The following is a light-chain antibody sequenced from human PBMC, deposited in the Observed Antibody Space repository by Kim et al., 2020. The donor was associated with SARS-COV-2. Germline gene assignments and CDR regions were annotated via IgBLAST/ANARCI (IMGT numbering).Light chain of an antibody. Sequence: DIQMTQSPSTLSASVGDRLTITCRASQSISSWLAWYQQKSGKAPKLLIYKASSLESGVPSRFSGSGSGTDFTLTISSLQPDDFATYYCQQYNTYSWTFGQGTKVDIK. CDR2: KAS. J-gene: IGKJ1*01. V-gene: IGKV1-5*03. CDR3: QQYNTYSWT. CDR1: QSISSW.